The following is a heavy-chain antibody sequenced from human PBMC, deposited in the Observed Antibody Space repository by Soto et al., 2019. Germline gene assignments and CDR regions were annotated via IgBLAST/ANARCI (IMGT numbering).Heavy chain of an antibody. CDR3: ARVPGGGRQGSIIPWYNFGMDY. CDR2: IYYSGTT. CDR1: GGSITRGGYY. V-gene: IGHV4-31*03. J-gene: IGHJ4*02. D-gene: IGHD1-1*01. Sequence: SETLSLTCTVSGGSITRGGYYWSWTRPHPGKGLEWIGYIYYSGTTYYNPSLKSRVSIPEDTSKNQFFLKLSSVTAADTAVYYWARVPGGGRQGSIIPWYNFGMDYWGQGTLVTVSS.